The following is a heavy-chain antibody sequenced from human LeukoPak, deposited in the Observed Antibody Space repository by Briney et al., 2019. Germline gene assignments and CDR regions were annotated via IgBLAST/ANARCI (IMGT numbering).Heavy chain of an antibody. D-gene: IGHD2-2*01. CDR3: ARGSGTYCSSTSCYAGSIYYYYYMDV. Sequence: PSGTLSLTCAVSGGSISSTKWWSWVRQPPGKGLEWIGEIYDGGSTNYNPSLKSRVTISVDKSKNQFSLKLSSVTAADTAVYYCARGSGTYCSSTSCYAGSIYYYYYMDVWGKGTTVTVSS. CDR2: IYDGGST. CDR1: GGSISSTKW. J-gene: IGHJ6*03. V-gene: IGHV4-4*02.